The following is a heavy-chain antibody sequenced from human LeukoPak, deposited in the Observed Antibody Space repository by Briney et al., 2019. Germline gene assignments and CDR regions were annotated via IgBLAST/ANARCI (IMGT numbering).Heavy chain of an antibody. V-gene: IGHV3-20*01. CDR3: ARGFNDYSDY. J-gene: IGHJ4*02. CDR2: INWNGGST. CDR1: GFTFSSYA. Sequence: GGSLRLSCAASGFTFSSYAMHWVRQAPGKGLEWVSGINWNGGSTGYADSVKGRFTISRDNAKNSLYLQMNSLRAEDTALYHCARGFNDYSDYWGQGTLVTVSS.